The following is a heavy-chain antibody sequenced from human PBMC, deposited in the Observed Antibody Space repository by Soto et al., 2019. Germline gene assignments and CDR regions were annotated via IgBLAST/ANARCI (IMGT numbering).Heavy chain of an antibody. CDR2: IWYDASNK. CDR3: ARGRVDGGELDL. V-gene: IGHV3-33*01. Sequence: VQLVESGGGVVQPGRSRRLSCAASGFTFRTYGMYWVRQAPGKGLEWVAVIWYDASNKYYADSVKGRFTISRDNSENTLYLQMNSLRAEDTAMYYCARGRVDGGELDLWGQGTLVTVSS. J-gene: IGHJ4*02. CDR1: GFTFRTYG. D-gene: IGHD1-26*01.